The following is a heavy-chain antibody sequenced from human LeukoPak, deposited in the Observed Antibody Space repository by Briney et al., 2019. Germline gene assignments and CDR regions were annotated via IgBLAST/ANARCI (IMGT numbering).Heavy chain of an antibody. D-gene: IGHD6-13*01. CDR2: ISYDGSNK. V-gene: IGHV3-30*04. CDR3: AKDRSSSWYEGPFNGMDV. Sequence: GGSLRLSCAASGFTFSSYAMHWVRQAPGKGLEWVAVISYDGSNKYYADSVKGRFTISRDNSKNTLYLQMNSLRAEDTAVYYCAKDRSSSWYEGPFNGMDVWGQGTTVTVSS. CDR1: GFTFSSYA. J-gene: IGHJ6*02.